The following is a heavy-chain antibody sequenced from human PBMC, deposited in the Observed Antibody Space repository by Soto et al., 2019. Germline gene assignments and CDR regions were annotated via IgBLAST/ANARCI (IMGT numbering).Heavy chain of an antibody. CDR3: ARARILAVSGRTGGYYYYAMDL. CDR1: GGTFTSYS. Sequence: QVQLEQSGAEVKRPGSSVKVSCRASGGTFTSYSINWVRRAPGQGPEWMGAVIPRFGTTTYAQRLEGRVTVTADSSTSTVFMEMSGLISEDTAVYFCARARILAVSGRTGGYYYYAMDLWGQGTAVIVSS. CDR2: VIPRFGTT. V-gene: IGHV1-69*01. J-gene: IGHJ6*02. D-gene: IGHD6-19*01.